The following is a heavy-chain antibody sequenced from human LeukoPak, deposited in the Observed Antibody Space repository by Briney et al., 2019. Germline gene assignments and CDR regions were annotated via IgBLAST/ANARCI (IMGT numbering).Heavy chain of an antibody. V-gene: IGHV4-4*07. CDR2: IYTSGST. D-gene: IGHD3-22*01. CDR3: ASLTLDYYDSSGYYYAEYFQH. J-gene: IGHJ1*01. CDR1: GGSMKNYY. Sequence: PSETLSLTCTVSGGSMKNYYWSWIRQPAGKGLEWIGRIYTSGSTNYNPSLKSRVTMSVDTSKIQFSLKLSSVTAADTAVYYCASLTLDYYDSSGYYYAEYFQHWGQGTLVTVSS.